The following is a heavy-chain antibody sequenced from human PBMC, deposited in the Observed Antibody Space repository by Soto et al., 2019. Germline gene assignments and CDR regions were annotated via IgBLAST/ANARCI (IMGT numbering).Heavy chain of an antibody. CDR3: AANDYGGPDGDY. D-gene: IGHD4-17*01. Sequence: EVQLVESGGGLVQPGGSLRLSCAASGFTFSDHYMDWVRQAPGKGLEWVGRTRNKANSYTTEYAASVKGRFTISRDDSKNSLYLQMNSLKTEDTAVYYCAANDYGGPDGDYWGQGTLVTVSS. V-gene: IGHV3-72*01. CDR1: GFTFSDHY. CDR2: TRNKANSYTT. J-gene: IGHJ4*02.